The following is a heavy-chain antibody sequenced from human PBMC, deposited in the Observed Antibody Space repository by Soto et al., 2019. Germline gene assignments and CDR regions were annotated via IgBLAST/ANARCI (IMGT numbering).Heavy chain of an antibody. CDR2: ISNRGST. V-gene: IGHV4-30-4*01. CDR1: GGSVTSDEVY. CDR3: ASSSLYGMDV. Sequence: PSETLSLTCTVSGGSVTSDEVYWSWIRQSPGKGLEWIGYISNRGSTGYNPSIKTRLSMSVDRSKNQFTLRLTSVTAADTAVYVCASSSLYGMDVWGQGTTVTVSS. J-gene: IGHJ6*02.